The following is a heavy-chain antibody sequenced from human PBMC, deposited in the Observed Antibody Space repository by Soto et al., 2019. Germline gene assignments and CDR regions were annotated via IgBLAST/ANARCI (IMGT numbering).Heavy chain of an antibody. CDR3: ARGYSTLLYDFDY. CDR1: GFTFSSYG. D-gene: IGHD2-15*01. J-gene: IGHJ4*02. V-gene: IGHV3-33*01. CDR2: IWYDGSNK. Sequence: QVQLVESGGGVVQPGRSLRLSCAASGFTFSSYGMHWVRQAPGKGLEWVAVIWYDGSNKYYADSVKGRFTISRDNSKNTLYLQMNSLRAEDAAVYYCARGYSTLLYDFDYWGQGTLVTVSS.